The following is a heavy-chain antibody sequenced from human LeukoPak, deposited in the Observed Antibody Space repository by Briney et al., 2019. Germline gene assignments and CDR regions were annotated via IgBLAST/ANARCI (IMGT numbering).Heavy chain of an antibody. D-gene: IGHD6-19*01. V-gene: IGHV1-8*03. J-gene: IGHJ4*02. CDR2: MNADNGNR. CDR3: ARGHQWLVLIDY. CDR1: GYTFTNYD. Sequence: ASVKVSCKASGYTFTNYDVNWVRQAPGQGLEWMGWMNADNGNRGYAQKFQGRVAFTRDTSINTAYMELSGLTSEDTAVYYCARGHQWLVLIDYWGQGSLVIVSS.